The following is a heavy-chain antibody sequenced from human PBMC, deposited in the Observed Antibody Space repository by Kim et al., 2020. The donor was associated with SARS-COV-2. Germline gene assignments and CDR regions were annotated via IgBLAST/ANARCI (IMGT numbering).Heavy chain of an antibody. CDR3: AGDDGSAGYRKVDY. CDR1: GFNASSTY. J-gene: IGHJ4*01. Sequence: GGSLRLSCAASGFNASSTYMHWVRQAPEKGLEWVSGIYPGGSTYYADSVKGRFTISRHNSKNSLYLQFNILRIENTAVYFCAGDDGSAGYRKVDYGGHGT. D-gene: IGHD6-19*01. V-gene: IGHV3-53*04. CDR2: IYPGGST.